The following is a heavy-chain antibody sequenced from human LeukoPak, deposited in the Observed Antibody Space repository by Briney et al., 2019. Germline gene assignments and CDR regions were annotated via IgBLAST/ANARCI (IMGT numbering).Heavy chain of an antibody. D-gene: IGHD3-10*01. CDR1: GGTFSSYA. CDR2: IIPIFGTA. Sequence: SVKVSCKASGGTFSSYAISWVRQAPGQGLEWMGGIIPIFGTANYAQKFQGRVTITADESTSTAYMELSRLRSDDTAVYYCARVGLPYYYGSGANWFDPWGQGTLVTVSS. CDR3: ARVGLPYYYGSGANWFDP. V-gene: IGHV1-69*01. J-gene: IGHJ5*02.